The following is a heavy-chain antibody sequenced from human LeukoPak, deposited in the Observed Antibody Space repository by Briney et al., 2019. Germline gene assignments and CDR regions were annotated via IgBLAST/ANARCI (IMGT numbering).Heavy chain of an antibody. V-gene: IGHV4-30-4*01. CDR2: IHDSGST. J-gene: IGHJ5*02. CDR1: GGSISSGDYH. D-gene: IGHD3-10*01. CDR3: ARGFGAGNYYYGWFDP. Sequence: SETLSLTCTVSGGSISSGDYHWNWIRQPPGEGLEWIGFIHDSGSTYYNPSLKSRIIISRDVSKKQFSLELSSVTAADTAVYYCARGFGAGNYYYGWFDPWGQGTLVTVSS.